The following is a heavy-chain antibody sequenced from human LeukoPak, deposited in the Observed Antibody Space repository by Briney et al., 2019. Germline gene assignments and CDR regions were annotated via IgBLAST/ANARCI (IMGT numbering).Heavy chain of an antibody. Sequence: SETLSLTCNVSGGSIRGYYWSWSRQPPGKVLEWIGYIYSSGSTNYNPSLKSRVTISVDTSKNQFSLKLSSVTAADTAVYYCARSTSGSYYLTGYYFDYWGQGTLVTVSS. J-gene: IGHJ4*02. CDR2: IYSSGST. CDR3: ARSTSGSYYLTGYYFDY. CDR1: GGSIRGYY. D-gene: IGHD1-26*01. V-gene: IGHV4-59*12.